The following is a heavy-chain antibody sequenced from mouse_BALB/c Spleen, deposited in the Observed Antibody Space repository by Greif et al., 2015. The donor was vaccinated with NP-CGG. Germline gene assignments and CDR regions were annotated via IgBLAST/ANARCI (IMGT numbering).Heavy chain of an antibody. CDR2: INSNGGST. CDR1: GFTFSSYG. CDR3: ARDEGGAYYLYAMDY. Sequence: EVNVVESGGGLVQPGGSLKLSCAASGFTFSSYGMSWVRQTPDKRLELVATINSNGGSTYYPDSVKGRFTISRDNAKNTLYLQMSSLKSEDTAMYYCARDEGGAYYLYAMDYWGQGTSVTVSS. J-gene: IGHJ4*01. V-gene: IGHV5-6-3*01. D-gene: IGHD1-1*01.